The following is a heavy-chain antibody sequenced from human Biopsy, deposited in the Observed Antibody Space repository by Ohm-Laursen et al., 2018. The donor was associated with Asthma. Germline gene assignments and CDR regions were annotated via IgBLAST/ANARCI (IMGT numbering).Heavy chain of an antibody. J-gene: IGHJ6*02. Sequence: GSSVTVSCQAPGGTFSNFAISWVRQAPGQGLEWLGGVMTVFGKTNYAQKFQGRATITADESTSTAYMEVTSLRSEDTAIYYCARCQVGYSSGWSLLLKKIYYAGMDVWGQGTAVTVSS. CDR3: ARCQVGYSSGWSLLLKKIYYAGMDV. CDR1: GGTFSNFA. D-gene: IGHD6-19*01. CDR2: VMTVFGKT. V-gene: IGHV1-69*01.